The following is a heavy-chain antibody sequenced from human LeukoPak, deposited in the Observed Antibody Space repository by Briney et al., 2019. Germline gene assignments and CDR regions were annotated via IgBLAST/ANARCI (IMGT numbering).Heavy chain of an antibody. CDR1: GGSISSSSHS. J-gene: IGHJ4*02. V-gene: IGHV4-39*01. CDR2: IYYSGST. CDR3: ARLGGNQVLYYFDY. D-gene: IGHD1-14*01. Sequence: SETLSLTCTVSGGSISSSSHSWGWIRQPPGKGLEWIGSIYYSGSTYYNPSLKSRVTISVDTSKNQFSLKVSSVTAADTAVYYCARLGGNQVLYYFDYWGQGTLVTVSS.